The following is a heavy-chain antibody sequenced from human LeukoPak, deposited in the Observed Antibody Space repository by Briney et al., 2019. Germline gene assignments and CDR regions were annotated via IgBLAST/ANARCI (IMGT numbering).Heavy chain of an antibody. Sequence: GGSLRLSCAASGFTFSSDAMSWVRQAPGKGLEWFSAISGSGGSTYYADSVKGRFTISRDNSKNTLYLQMNSLRAEDTAVYYCAKVAVAVPRAYYFDYWGQGTLVTVSS. V-gene: IGHV3-23*01. CDR3: AKVAVAVPRAYYFDY. J-gene: IGHJ4*02. CDR1: GFTFSSDA. D-gene: IGHD6-19*01. CDR2: ISGSGGST.